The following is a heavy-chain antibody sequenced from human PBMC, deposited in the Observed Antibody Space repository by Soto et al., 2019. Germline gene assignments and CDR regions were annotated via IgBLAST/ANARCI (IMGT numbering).Heavy chain of an antibody. V-gene: IGHV4-59*12. Sequence: SETLSLTCTVSGGPISSYYWTWIRQPPGKGLEWIGYVYYSGGTNYNPSLKSRVTISVDTSKNQFSLKLSSVTAADTAVYYCARSFGVAAPGPFAYWGQGTLVTVSS. D-gene: IGHD2-15*01. J-gene: IGHJ4*02. CDR1: GGPISSYY. CDR3: ARSFGVAAPGPFAY. CDR2: VYYSGGT.